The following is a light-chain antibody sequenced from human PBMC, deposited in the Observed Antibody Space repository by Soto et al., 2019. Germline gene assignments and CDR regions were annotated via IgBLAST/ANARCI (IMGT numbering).Light chain of an antibody. Sequence: EIVLTQSPGTLSLSPGERATLSCRASQSVSSSYLAWYQQKPGQAPRLLIYGASSRATGIPDSFSGSGSGTDFTLTISRLEPEDFAVYYCKQYLGAFGQGTKVELK. CDR1: QSVSSSY. J-gene: IGKJ1*01. V-gene: IGKV3-20*01. CDR3: KQYLGA. CDR2: GAS.